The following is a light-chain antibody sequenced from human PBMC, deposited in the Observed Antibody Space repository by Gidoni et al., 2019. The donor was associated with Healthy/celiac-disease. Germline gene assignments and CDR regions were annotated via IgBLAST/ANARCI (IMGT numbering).Light chain of an antibody. Sequence: DIQMTQSPSSLSASVGDRVTITCRASKRISSYLNWYQQKPGKAPKLLIYAASSLQSGVPSRFRGSGSGTDFTLTISSLQPEDFATYYCQQSYRTPRTFGGGTKVEIK. V-gene: IGKV1-39*01. J-gene: IGKJ4*01. CDR3: QQSYRTPRT. CDR1: KRISSY. CDR2: AAS.